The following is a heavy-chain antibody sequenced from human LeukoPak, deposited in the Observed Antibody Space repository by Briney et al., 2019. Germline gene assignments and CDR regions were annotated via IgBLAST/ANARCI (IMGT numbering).Heavy chain of an antibody. V-gene: IGHV3-73*01. Sequence: GGSLRLSCAASGFTFSGSAMHWVRQASGKGLEWVGRIRSKANSYATAYAASVKGRFTISRDDSKNTAYLQMNSLKTEDTAVYYCTRRGVNEDYWGQGTLVTVSS. CDR2: IRSKANSYAT. J-gene: IGHJ4*02. CDR1: GFTFSGSA. CDR3: TRRGVNEDY. D-gene: IGHD2-21*01.